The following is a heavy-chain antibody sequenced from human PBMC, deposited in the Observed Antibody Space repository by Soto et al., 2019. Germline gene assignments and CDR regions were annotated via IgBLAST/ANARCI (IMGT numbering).Heavy chain of an antibody. CDR3: AKGPIYCYDSSGYYGPIDY. V-gene: IGHV4-31*03. J-gene: IGHJ4*02. D-gene: IGHD3-22*01. Sequence: SETLSLTCTVSGGSISSGGYYWSWIRQHPGKGLEWIGYIYYSGSTYYNPSLKSRVTISVDTSKNQFSLKLSSVTAADTAVYYCAKGPIYCYDSSGYYGPIDYWGQGTLVTVSS. CDR2: IYYSGST. CDR1: GGSISSGGYY.